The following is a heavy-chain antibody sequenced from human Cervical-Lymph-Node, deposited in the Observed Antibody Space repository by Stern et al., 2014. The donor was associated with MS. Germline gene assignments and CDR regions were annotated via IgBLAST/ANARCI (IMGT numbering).Heavy chain of an antibody. Sequence: VQLEESGGGVIQPGRSLRLSCAASGFRFSSYAMHWVRQAPGKGLEWVAVISYDGAPKFYVDSVKGRFTISRDSSRYTLHLQMDSVRPEDTATYYCARDFSSTWSWKPGGLDAYGLDVWGQGTTVIVSS. CDR3: ARDFSSTWSWKPGGLDAYGLDV. CDR2: ISYDGAPK. V-gene: IGHV3-30*17. J-gene: IGHJ6*02. D-gene: IGHD6-13*01. CDR1: GFRFSSYA.